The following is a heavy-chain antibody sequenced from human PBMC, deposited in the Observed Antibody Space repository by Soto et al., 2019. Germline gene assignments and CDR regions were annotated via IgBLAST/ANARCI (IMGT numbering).Heavy chain of an antibody. CDR2: IYNSGTT. V-gene: IGHV4-59*02. D-gene: IGHD6-13*01. CDR3: ARDPFVASTGTGAFDV. J-gene: IGHJ3*01. Sequence: QVQLQESGPGLVKPSETLSLTCTVSGVSVSSYYWNWIRQSPGKGLEWIGFIYNSGTTKYNPSLDNRVTISVDTSKNQFSLKLTSISAADTAVYYCARDPFVASTGTGAFDVWGQGTVVTVSS. CDR1: GVSVSSYY.